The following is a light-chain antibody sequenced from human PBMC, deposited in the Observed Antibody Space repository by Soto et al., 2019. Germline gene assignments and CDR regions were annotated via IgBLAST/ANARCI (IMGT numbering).Light chain of an antibody. CDR1: QSISNY. V-gene: IGKV1-39*01. J-gene: IGKJ2*02. CDR2: AAS. Sequence: DIQMTQSPSSVSASVGDRVTITCRASQSISNYLNWYQQRPGKAPKLLIYAASSLQSGVPSRFSGSGSGTDFTLAISSLQPEDFATYYCQQSYSTPCTFGQGTKLEIK. CDR3: QQSYSTPCT.